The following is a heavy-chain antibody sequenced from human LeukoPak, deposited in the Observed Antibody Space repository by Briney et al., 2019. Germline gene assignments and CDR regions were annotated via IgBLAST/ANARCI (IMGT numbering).Heavy chain of an antibody. CDR3: ARGKQQLVF. CDR2: ITPNNGGT. D-gene: IGHD6-13*01. Sequence: ASVKVSCKASGYTFTSYYIHWVRQAPGQGLEWMGWITPNNGGTNYAQKFQGRVTMTRDTSISTAYMELSRLRSDDTAVYYCARGKQQLVFWGQGTLVTVSS. CDR1: GYTFTSYY. J-gene: IGHJ4*02. V-gene: IGHV1-2*02.